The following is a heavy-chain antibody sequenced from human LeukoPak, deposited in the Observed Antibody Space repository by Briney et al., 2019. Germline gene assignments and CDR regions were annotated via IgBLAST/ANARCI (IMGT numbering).Heavy chain of an antibody. V-gene: IGHV4-59*12. Sequence: SETLSLTCTVSGGSISSYYWSWIRQPPGKGLEWIGYIYYSGSTNYNPSLKSRVTISVDTSKNQFSLKLNSVTAADTAVYYCARTSTNSGVDDAFDIWGQGTMVTVSS. J-gene: IGHJ3*02. CDR1: GGSISSYY. CDR2: IYYSGST. D-gene: IGHD7-27*01. CDR3: ARTSTNSGVDDAFDI.